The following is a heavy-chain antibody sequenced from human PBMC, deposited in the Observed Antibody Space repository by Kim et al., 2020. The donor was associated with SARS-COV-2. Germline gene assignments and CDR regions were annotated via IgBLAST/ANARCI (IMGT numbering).Heavy chain of an antibody. CDR1: GASVNSGDYY. V-gene: IGHV4-30-4*01. CDR3: ARVLTYYDSTDYYYPKAFDI. CDR2: IYYSGST. Sequence: SETLSLTCTVSGASVNSGDYYWGWIRQPPGKGLEWIGHIYYSGSTYYNPSLKSRITMSVDSSKNHFSLTLSSVTAADTAMYYCARVLTYYDSTDYYYPKAFDIWGQGTMVTVSS. J-gene: IGHJ3*02. D-gene: IGHD3-22*01.